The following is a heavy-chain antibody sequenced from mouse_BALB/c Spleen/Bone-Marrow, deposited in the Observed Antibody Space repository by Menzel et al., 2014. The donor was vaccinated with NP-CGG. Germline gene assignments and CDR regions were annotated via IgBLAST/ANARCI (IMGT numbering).Heavy chain of an antibody. CDR3: AEGYDSSYPWFTF. D-gene: IGHD1-1*01. CDR1: GYTFITYT. CDR2: INPRSGYT. V-gene: IGHV1-4*02. J-gene: IGHJ3*01. Sequence: VMLVESAAELARPGASVKMSCKASGYTFITYTIHWVQQRPGQGLEWIGYINPRSGYTEYNQKFKDKSILTAEKSSTTAYMQLSSLTSEDSAVYYCAEGYDSSYPWFTFWGQGTLVTVSA.